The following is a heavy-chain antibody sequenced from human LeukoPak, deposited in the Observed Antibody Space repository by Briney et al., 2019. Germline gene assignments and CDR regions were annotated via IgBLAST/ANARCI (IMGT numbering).Heavy chain of an antibody. Sequence: SVKVSCKASGGTFSSYAISWVRQAPGQGLEWMGGIIPIFGTANYAQKFQGRVTITADESTSTAYMELSSLRSEDTAVYYCARDSLCGSGGSCCLFDYWGQGTLVTVSS. CDR1: GGTFSSYA. CDR3: ARDSLCGSGGSCCLFDY. D-gene: IGHD2-15*01. V-gene: IGHV1-69*13. J-gene: IGHJ4*02. CDR2: IIPIFGTA.